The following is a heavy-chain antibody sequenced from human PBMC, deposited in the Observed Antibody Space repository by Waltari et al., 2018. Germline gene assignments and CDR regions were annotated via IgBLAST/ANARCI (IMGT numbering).Heavy chain of an antibody. CDR3: AGDRAIGLFFDY. CDR2: VHHSGRT. Sequence: QVQLQESGPGLVKPSGTLSLTCAVSGDSISSNYWWSWVRQSPGKGLEWIGQVHHSGRTHYNPSLQSRVTISVDKSKNRFSLNLNSVTAADTAVYYCAGDRAIGLFFDYWGQGTLVTVSS. CDR1: GDSISSNYW. V-gene: IGHV4-4*02. J-gene: IGHJ4*02. D-gene: IGHD2-2*01.